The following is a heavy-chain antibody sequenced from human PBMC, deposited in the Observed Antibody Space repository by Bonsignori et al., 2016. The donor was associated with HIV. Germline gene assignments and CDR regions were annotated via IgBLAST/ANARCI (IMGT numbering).Heavy chain of an antibody. Sequence: ASVKVSCKASGYRFTGYYIQWVRQAPGQGPEWMGWIDPNSAGTYYAQRFRGRVTMTADASINTVYMELSRLTFDDTAVYFCARDLFQSDVDFFDFWGQGTLVTVSS. V-gene: IGHV1-2*02. J-gene: IGHJ4*02. CDR1: GYRFTGYY. D-gene: IGHD2-21*01. CDR2: IDPNSAGT. CDR3: ARDLFQSDVDFFDF.